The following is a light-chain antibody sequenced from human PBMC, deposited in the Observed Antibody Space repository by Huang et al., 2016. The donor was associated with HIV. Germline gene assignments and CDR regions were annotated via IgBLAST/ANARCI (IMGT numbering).Light chain of an antibody. CDR3: HQYTRWPPA. V-gene: IGKV3D-15*01. CDR1: QSVNNN. CDR2: GAS. J-gene: IGKJ4*01. Sequence: EIMMTQFPATLSVSPGERVTLSCRASQSVNNNVAWYQQKPGQAPRVRIYGASTRGTGIPARFSGSGSGTEFTLTIRSLQSEDFAVYYCHQYTRWPPAFGGGTKVEIK.